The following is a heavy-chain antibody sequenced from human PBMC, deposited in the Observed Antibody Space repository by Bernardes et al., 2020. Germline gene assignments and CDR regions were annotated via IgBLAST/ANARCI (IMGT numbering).Heavy chain of an antibody. J-gene: IGHJ4*02. Sequence: GGSLRLSCAASGFTFSSYEMNWVRQAPGKGLEWVSYFSSSGSSIYYADSVKGRFTISRDNAKNQFSLKLSSVTAADTAVYYCARDSHPNDYWGQGTLVTVSS. CDR3: ARDSHPNDY. CDR2: FSSSGSSI. V-gene: IGHV3-48*03. CDR1: GFTFSSYE.